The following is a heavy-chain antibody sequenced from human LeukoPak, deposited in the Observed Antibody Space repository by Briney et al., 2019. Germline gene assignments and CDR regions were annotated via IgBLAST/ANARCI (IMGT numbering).Heavy chain of an antibody. V-gene: IGHV3-7*01. J-gene: IGHJ3*02. CDR2: IKQDASET. CDR1: GFTFSSYW. CDR3: ARYGLGDTFDI. D-gene: IGHD4-17*01. Sequence: GGSLRPSCAASGFTFSSYWMSWVRQAPGKGLEWMASIKQDASETRYVDSVKGRFTILRDNTETSLFLHTNSLRAEDTAVYYCARYGLGDTFDIWGHGTVVTVSS.